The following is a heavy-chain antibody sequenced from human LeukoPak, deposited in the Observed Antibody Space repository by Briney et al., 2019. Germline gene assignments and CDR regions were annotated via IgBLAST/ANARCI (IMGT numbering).Heavy chain of an antibody. CDR3: ARGWGYFDY. Sequence: SETLSLTCTVSGGSVRSDYWSWLRQSPGKGLEWIGNIYNSGNTNYNPSLNSRLTISVDTSTNQFSLKVYSATAADTAVYYCARGWGYFDYWGEGRLVTVSS. V-gene: IGHV4-59*02. D-gene: IGHD3-16*01. CDR1: GGSVRSDY. CDR2: IYNSGNT. J-gene: IGHJ4*02.